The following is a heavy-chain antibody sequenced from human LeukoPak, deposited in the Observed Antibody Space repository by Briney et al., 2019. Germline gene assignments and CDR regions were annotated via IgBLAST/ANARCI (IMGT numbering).Heavy chain of an antibody. Sequence: GGSLRLSCAASGFTFSSYGMHWVRQAPGKGLEWVAFIRYDGSNKYYADSVKGRFTISRDNSKNTLYLQMNSLRAEDTAVYYCAKRESTYCSGGSCYSSDYYYMDVWGKGTTVTVSS. D-gene: IGHD2-15*01. J-gene: IGHJ6*03. V-gene: IGHV3-30*02. CDR1: GFTFSSYG. CDR3: AKRESTYCSGGSCYSSDYYYMDV. CDR2: IRYDGSNK.